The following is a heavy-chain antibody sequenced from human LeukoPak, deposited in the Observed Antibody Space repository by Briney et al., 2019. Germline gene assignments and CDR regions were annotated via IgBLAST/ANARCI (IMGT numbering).Heavy chain of an antibody. CDR2: IYYTGGT. Sequence: PSETLSLSCTVSGGSIGRNHYYWGWIRQPPGKGLEWIGSIYYTGGTYYRSSLKSRVTLSIDTSKNRFSLKLTSVTAADTGLYFCVRLIPGELYDPWCDTWGQGTLVTVSS. CDR3: VRLIPGELYDPWCDT. J-gene: IGHJ5*02. D-gene: IGHD3-10*01. V-gene: IGHV4-39*01. CDR1: GGSIGRNHYY.